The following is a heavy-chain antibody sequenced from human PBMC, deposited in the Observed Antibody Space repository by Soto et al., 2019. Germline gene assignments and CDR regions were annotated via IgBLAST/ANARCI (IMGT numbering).Heavy chain of an antibody. D-gene: IGHD3-16*02. CDR3: ARGLRVGHYDYIWGSYRYDALDI. V-gene: IGHV1-8*01. CDR2: MNPNSGNT. CDR1: GYTFTSYD. Sequence: ASVKVSCKASGYTFTSYDINWVRQATGQGLEWMGWMNPNSGNTGYAQKFQGRVTMTRNTSISTAYMELSSLRSEDTAVYYCARGLRVGHYDYIWGSYRYDALDIWGQGTMVTVSS. J-gene: IGHJ3*02.